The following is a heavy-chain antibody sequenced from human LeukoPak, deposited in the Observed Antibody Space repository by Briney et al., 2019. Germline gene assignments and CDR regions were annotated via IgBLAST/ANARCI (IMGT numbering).Heavy chain of an antibody. J-gene: IGHJ4*02. Sequence: GGSLRLSCAASGFTFSSYSMNWVRQAPVKGLEWVSSISSSSSYIYYADSVKGRFTISRDNAKNSLYLQMNSLRAEDTAVYYCAPITIFGVVSYWGQGTLVTVSS. CDR2: ISSSSSYI. CDR1: GFTFSSYS. CDR3: APITIFGVVSY. V-gene: IGHV3-21*01. D-gene: IGHD3-3*01.